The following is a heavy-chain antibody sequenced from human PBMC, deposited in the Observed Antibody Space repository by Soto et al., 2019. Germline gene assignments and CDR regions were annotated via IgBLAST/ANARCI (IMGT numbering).Heavy chain of an antibody. V-gene: IGHV5-10-1*01. CDR3: ARHPYSSSWGGYYYYGMDV. Sequence: GESLKISSKGSGYSFTSYWISWVRQMHGKGLEWMGRIDPSDSYTNYSPSFQGHVTISADKSISTAYLQWSSLKASDTAMYYCARHPYSSSWGGYYYYGMDVWGQGTTVTAP. CDR2: IDPSDSYT. J-gene: IGHJ6*02. D-gene: IGHD6-13*01. CDR1: GYSFTSYW.